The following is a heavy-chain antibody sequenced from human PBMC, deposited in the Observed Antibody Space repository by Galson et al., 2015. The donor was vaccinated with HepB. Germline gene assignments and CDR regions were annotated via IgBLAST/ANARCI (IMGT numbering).Heavy chain of an antibody. J-gene: IGHJ4*02. V-gene: IGHV4-59*01. CDR2: IYYSGST. CDR1: GGSISSYY. CDR3: AREGGGSYYAGRTEGFDY. D-gene: IGHD1-26*01. Sequence: ETLSLTCTVSGGSISSYYWSWIRQPPGKGLEWIGYIYYSGSTNYNPSLKSRVTISVDTSKNQFSLKLSSVTAADTAVYYCAREGGGSYYAGRTEGFDYWGQGTLVTVSS.